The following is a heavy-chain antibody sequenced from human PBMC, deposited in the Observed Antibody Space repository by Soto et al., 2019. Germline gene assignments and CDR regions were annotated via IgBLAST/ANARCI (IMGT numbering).Heavy chain of an antibody. CDR2: IWYDGSNK. Sequence: GGSLRLSCAASGFTFSSYGMHWVRQAPGKGLEWVAVIWYDGSNKYYADSVKGQVTISADNSISTAYLQWSSLKASDTAMYYCATTSEYCSGGSCYSSAYYFDYWGQGTLVTVSS. J-gene: IGHJ4*02. CDR1: GFTFSSYG. CDR3: ATTSEYCSGGSCYSSAYYFDY. D-gene: IGHD2-15*01. V-gene: IGHV3-33*01.